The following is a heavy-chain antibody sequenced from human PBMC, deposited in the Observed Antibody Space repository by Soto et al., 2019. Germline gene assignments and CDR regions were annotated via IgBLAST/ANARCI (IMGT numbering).Heavy chain of an antibody. J-gene: IGHJ3*02. V-gene: IGHV1-8*01. D-gene: IGHD2-21*02. Sequence: ASVKVSCKASGYTFTSYDINWVRQATGQGLEWMGWMNPNSGNTGYAQKFQGRVTMTRNTSISTAYMELSSLRSEDTAVEYCARTCGGDCYDAFDNWGQGTMVTVSS. CDR1: GYTFTSYD. CDR3: ARTCGGDCYDAFDN. CDR2: MNPNSGNT.